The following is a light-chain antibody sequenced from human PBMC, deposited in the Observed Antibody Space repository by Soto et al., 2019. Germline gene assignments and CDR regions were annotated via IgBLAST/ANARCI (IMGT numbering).Light chain of an antibody. J-gene: IGKJ1*01. CDR2: AAS. V-gene: IGKV1-39*01. CDR1: QSISSY. Sequence: DIQMTQSPSSLSASVGDRVTITCRASQSISSYLNWYQQQPGKATKLLIYAASSWQSGVPSRFSGSGSETDFTLTNSSLQHEDFATYNCQHSYSTRPTFAQVTNVDIK. CDR3: QHSYSTRPT.